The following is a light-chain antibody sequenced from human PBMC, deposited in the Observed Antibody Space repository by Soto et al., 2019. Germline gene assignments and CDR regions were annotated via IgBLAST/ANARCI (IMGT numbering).Light chain of an antibody. CDR1: SGSVSTSYY. V-gene: IGLV8-61*01. Sequence: QTVVTQEPSFSVSPGGTVTLTCGLSSGSVSTSYYPSWYQQTPGQAPRTLIYSTNTRSSGVPDRFSGSILGNKAALTITGAQADDESDYYCVLYMGSERVFGGGTKLTV. CDR2: STN. CDR3: VLYMGSERV. J-gene: IGLJ2*01.